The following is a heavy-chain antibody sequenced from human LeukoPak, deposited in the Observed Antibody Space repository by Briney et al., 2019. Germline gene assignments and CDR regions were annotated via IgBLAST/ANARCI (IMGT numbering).Heavy chain of an antibody. V-gene: IGHV4-59*01. CDR1: GGSISSDY. D-gene: IGHD3-10*01. J-gene: IGHJ3*02. Sequence: SETLSLTCGVSGGSISSDYWNWIRQPPGKGLEWIGYIYYSGTTNYNPSLKSRVAISVDTSKKQFSLKLSSVTAADTAVYYCARFGDLWAFDIWGQGTVVTVSS. CDR3: ARFGDLWAFDI. CDR2: IYYSGTT.